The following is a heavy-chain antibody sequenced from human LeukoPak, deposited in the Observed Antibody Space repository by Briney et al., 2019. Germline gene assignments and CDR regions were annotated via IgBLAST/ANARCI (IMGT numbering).Heavy chain of an antibody. Sequence: QPGGSLRLSCEASGFTFSHYGMHWVRQVPGKGLEWVAFIRYDGSNKYYTDSVKGRVTISRDNSKNTLYLQMNSLRAEDTAVYYCAKDRVGILSGVAHEADNYFDYWGQGTLVTVSS. V-gene: IGHV3-30*02. CDR1: GFTFSHYG. CDR2: IRYDGSNK. J-gene: IGHJ4*02. CDR3: AKDRVGILSGVAHEADNYFDY. D-gene: IGHD3-9*01.